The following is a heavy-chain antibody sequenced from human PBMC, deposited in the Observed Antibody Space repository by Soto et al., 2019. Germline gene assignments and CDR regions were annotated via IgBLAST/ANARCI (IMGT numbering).Heavy chain of an antibody. Sequence: SVKVSCKASGGTFSSYAISWVRQAPGQGLEWMGGIIPIFGTANYAQKFQGRVTITADESTSTAYMELSSLRSEDTAVYYCARLGKYYQSLDPWGPGTLVTVSS. CDR2: IIPIFGTA. V-gene: IGHV1-69*13. J-gene: IGHJ5*02. CDR3: ARLGKYYQSLDP. D-gene: IGHD2-2*01. CDR1: GGTFSSYA.